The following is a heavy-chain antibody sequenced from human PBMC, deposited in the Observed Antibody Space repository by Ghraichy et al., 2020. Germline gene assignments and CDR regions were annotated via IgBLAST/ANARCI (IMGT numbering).Heavy chain of an antibody. V-gene: IGHV4-30-2*01. D-gene: IGHD6-13*01. CDR2: IYHSGST. Sequence: SETLSLTCAVSGGSISSGGYSWSWIRQPPGKGLEWIGYIYHSGSTYYNPSLKSRVTISVDRSKNQFSLKLSSETAADTAVYYCARASRGVSSWYYFDYWGQGTLVTVSS. CDR1: GGSISSGGYS. J-gene: IGHJ4*02. CDR3: ARASRGVSSWYYFDY.